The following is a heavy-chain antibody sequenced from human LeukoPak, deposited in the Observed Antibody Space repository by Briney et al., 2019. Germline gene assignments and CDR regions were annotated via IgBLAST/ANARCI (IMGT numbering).Heavy chain of an antibody. J-gene: IGHJ4*02. CDR1: GFTVSSNY. V-gene: IGHV3-53*01. CDR3: ARAVATEADYFDY. Sequence: PGGSLRLSCAASGFTVSSNYMSWVRQAPGKGLEWVSVIYSGGSTYYADSVKGRFTISRDNSKNTLYLQMNSLRAEDTAVYYCARAVATEADYFDYWGQGTLVTVSS. D-gene: IGHD5-12*01. CDR2: IYSGGST.